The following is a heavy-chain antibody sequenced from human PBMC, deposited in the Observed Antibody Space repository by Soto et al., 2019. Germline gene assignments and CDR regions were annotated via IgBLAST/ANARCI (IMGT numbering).Heavy chain of an antibody. CDR2: ISSDGSST. Sequence: PGGSLKLSCAGSGFPCSNYWMHWVRQAPGKGLEWVSRISSDGSSTTCADSVKGRFTISRDNAENSLHLQMNSLRAEDTAVYYCARVRYCSVNSCYSLFDYW. CDR1: GFPCSNYW. J-gene: IGHJ4*01. V-gene: IGHV3-74*01. D-gene: IGHD2-15*01. CDR3: ARVRYCSVNSCYSLFDY.